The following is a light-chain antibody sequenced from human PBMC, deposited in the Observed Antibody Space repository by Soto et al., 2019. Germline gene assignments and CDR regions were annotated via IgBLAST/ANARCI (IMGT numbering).Light chain of an antibody. CDR2: LEGSGSY. CDR3: EPWDSNPHTV. V-gene: IGLV4-60*02. J-gene: IGLJ3*02. CDR1: SGHSSYI. Sequence: QLVLTQSSSASASLGSSVKLTCTLSSGHSSYIIAWHQQQPGKAPRYLMKLEGSGSYNKGSGVPDRFSGSSSGADRYLTISHLQFEDEADYYCEPWDSNPHTVFGGGTKVTVL.